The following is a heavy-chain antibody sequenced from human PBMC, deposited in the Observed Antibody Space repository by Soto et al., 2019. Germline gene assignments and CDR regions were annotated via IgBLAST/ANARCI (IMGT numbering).Heavy chain of an antibody. CDR2: INYSGST. D-gene: IGHD5-12*01. CDR3: ARGXGWLRLLSTTLTNWFDP. J-gene: IGHJ5*02. V-gene: IGHV4-34*01. CDR1: GGSFSCYY. Sequence: SETLSLTCAVYGGSFSCYYWSWIRQPPGKGLEWIGEINYSGSTNYNPSLKSRVTISVDTSKNQFSLKLSSVTAADTAVYYCARGXGWLRLLSTTLTNWFDPWGQGTLVTVSS.